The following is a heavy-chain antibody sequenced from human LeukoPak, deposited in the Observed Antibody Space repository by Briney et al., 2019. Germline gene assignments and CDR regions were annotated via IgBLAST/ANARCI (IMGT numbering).Heavy chain of an antibody. Sequence: ASVKVSCKASGYTFTYYYMHWVRQAPGQGLEWMGWINPNSGDTNYSQKFQGRVTITRDTSASTAYMELSSLRSEDTAVYYCARVGGEKMATIFDYWGQGTLVTVSS. CDR2: INPNSGDT. J-gene: IGHJ4*02. CDR3: ARVGGEKMATIFDY. D-gene: IGHD5-24*01. V-gene: IGHV1-2*02. CDR1: GYTFTYYY.